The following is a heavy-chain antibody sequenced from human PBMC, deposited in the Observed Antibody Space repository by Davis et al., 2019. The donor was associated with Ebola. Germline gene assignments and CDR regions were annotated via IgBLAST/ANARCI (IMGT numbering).Heavy chain of an antibody. CDR1: RGSISFTSYY. D-gene: IGHD5-18*01. V-gene: IGHV4-39*01. CDR3: ARGRESGYSYGYLRYYFDY. Sequence: SETLSLTCTIFRGSISFTSYYWAWIRQPPGKGLEWIGTISYAGNTYYNPSLNSRVTMSVDTSKNQFSLKLSSVTAADTAVYYCARGRESGYSYGYLRYYFDYWGQGTLVTVSS. J-gene: IGHJ4*02. CDR2: ISYAGNT.